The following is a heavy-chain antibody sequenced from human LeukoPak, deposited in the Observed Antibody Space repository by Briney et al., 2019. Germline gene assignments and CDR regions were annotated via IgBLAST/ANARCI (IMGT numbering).Heavy chain of an antibody. CDR1: GGTFSSYA. Sequence: SVKVSCKASGGTFSSYAISWVRQAPGQGLEWMGGIIPIFGTANYAQKFQGRVTITADESTSTAYMELSSLRSEDTAVYYCARILGYCSSTSCYTGPTWGQGTLVTVSS. CDR2: IIPIFGTA. D-gene: IGHD2-2*02. V-gene: IGHV1-69*13. J-gene: IGHJ4*02. CDR3: ARILGYCSSTSCYTGPT.